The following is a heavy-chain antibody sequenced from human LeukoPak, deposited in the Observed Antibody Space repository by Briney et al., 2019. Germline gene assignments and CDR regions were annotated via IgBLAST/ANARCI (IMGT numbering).Heavy chain of an antibody. D-gene: IGHD3-22*01. CDR1: GGSISSSSYY. CDR2: IYYSGST. CDR3: ARFGTDSSGYYYVGY. Sequence: KPSETLSLTCTVSGGSISSSSYYWGWIRQPPGKGLEWIGSIYYSGSTYYNPSLKSRVTISVDTSKNQFSLKLSSVTAADTAVYYCARFGTDSSGYYYVGYWGQGTLVTVSS. J-gene: IGHJ4*02. V-gene: IGHV4-39*07.